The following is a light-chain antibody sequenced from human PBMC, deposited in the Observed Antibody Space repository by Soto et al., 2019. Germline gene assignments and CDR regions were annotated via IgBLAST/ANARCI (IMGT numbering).Light chain of an antibody. Sequence: DIQMTQSPSTLSASVGDRVTITCRASQSISSWLAWYQQKPGKAPKLLIYKASSLESGVPSRFSGSGSGTEFTLTISSLQPDDVATYYCQQYNSYSPYTFGQGTKLXIK. CDR1: QSISSW. CDR3: QQYNSYSPYT. V-gene: IGKV1-5*03. CDR2: KAS. J-gene: IGKJ2*01.